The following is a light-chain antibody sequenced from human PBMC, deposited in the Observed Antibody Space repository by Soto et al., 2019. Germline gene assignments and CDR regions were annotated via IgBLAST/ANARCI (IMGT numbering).Light chain of an antibody. CDR1: QSISSY. J-gene: IGKJ1*01. CDR2: AAS. Sequence: DIQMTQSPSPLSASVGDRVTITCRASQSISSYLNWYQQKPGKAPKLLIYAASSLQSGVPSRFSGSGSGTDFTLTISSLQPEDFATYYCQQSYSTPTFGQGTKVYIK. CDR3: QQSYSTPT. V-gene: IGKV1-39*01.